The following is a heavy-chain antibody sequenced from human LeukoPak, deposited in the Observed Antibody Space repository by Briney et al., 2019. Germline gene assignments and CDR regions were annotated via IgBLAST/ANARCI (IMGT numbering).Heavy chain of an antibody. V-gene: IGHV4-34*01. J-gene: IGHJ3*02. CDR2: INHSGST. CDR3: ARGPPGKENAFDI. D-gene: IGHD2-2*01. CDR1: GGSFSGYY. Sequence: SETLSLTCAVYGGSFSGYYWSWVRQPPGKGLEWIGEINHSGSTNYNPSLKSRVTISVDTSKNQFSLNLSSVTAADTAVYYCARGPPGKENAFDIWGQGTMVTVSS.